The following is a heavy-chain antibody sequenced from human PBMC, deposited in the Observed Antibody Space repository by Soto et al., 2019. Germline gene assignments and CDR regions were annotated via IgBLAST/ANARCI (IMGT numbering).Heavy chain of an antibody. Sequence: QVQLVQSGAEVKKPGASVKVSCKASGYTFTSYGISWVRQAPGQGLEWMGWISAYNGNTNYAQKLQGRVTMTTDTSTSTGYSELRSLRSDDTAVYFCARDVGYSATGDYWGQGTLVTVSS. CDR3: ARDVGYSATGDY. D-gene: IGHD5-12*01. CDR2: ISAYNGNT. J-gene: IGHJ4*02. CDR1: GYTFTSYG. V-gene: IGHV1-18*01.